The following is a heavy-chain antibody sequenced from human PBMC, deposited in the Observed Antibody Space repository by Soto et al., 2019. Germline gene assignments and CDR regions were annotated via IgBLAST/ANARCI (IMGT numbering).Heavy chain of an antibody. D-gene: IGHD2-15*01. J-gene: IGHJ6*02. CDR1: VDSISSNSAA. Sequence: SQTLSLTCAISVDSISSNSAAWNWIRQSPSRGLEWLGRTYYRSKWYNDYAVSVKSRITINPDTSKNQFSLQLNSVTPEDTAVYYCARASYCSGGSCYAIYYYYGMDVWGQGTTVTVSS. V-gene: IGHV6-1*01. CDR3: ARASYCSGGSCYAIYYYYGMDV. CDR2: TYYRSKWYN.